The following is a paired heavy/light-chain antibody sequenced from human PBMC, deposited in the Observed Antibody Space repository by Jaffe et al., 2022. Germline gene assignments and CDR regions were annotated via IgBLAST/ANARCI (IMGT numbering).Light chain of an antibody. CDR2: KVS. CDR1: QSLVHSDGNTY. V-gene: IGKV2-30*02. Sequence: DVVMTQSPLSLPVTLGQPASISCRSSQSLVHSDGNTYLNWFKQRPGQSPRRLIYKVSNRDSGVPERFSGSGSGTDFTLKITRVEAEDVGVYYCMQGTHWPWTFGQGTKVEIK. J-gene: IGKJ1*01. CDR3: MQGTHWPWT.
Heavy chain of an antibody. CDR3: ARLTRGTPETY. CDR2: IRPDGREI. CDR1: GFNFSNYW. J-gene: IGHJ4*02. D-gene: IGHD1-7*01. V-gene: IGHV3-7*01. Sequence: EVQLVESGGGLVQPGGSLRLSCVVSGFNFSNYWMTWVRQAPGKGLEGVANIRPDGREIYYVDSVRGRFTISRDNAENSLYLQMNSLRAEDTAMYYCARLTRGTPETYWGQGSLVTVSS.